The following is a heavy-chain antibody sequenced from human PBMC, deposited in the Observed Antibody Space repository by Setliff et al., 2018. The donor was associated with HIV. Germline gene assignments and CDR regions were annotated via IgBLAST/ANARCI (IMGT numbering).Heavy chain of an antibody. CDR1: GFNLDDYA. J-gene: IGHJ4*02. CDR2: LSWSSDDI. CDR3: VRDRGMGTNYFDF. D-gene: IGHD1-1*01. V-gene: IGHV3-9*01. Sequence: SLRLSCAASGFNLDDYAMHWVRQVPGKGLEWVSGLSWSSDDIDYVDSVRGRFTISRDNAKDSLYLQMNSLKIEDTALYYCVRDRGMGTNYFDFWGQGTLVTVSS.